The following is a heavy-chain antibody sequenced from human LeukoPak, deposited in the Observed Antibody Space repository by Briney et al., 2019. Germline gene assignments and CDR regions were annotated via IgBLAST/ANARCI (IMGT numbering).Heavy chain of an antibody. Sequence: GGSLRLSCAASGFTFSTSDMNWVRQGPGKGLEWVSYISSSGYTIDYADSVKGRFTISRDNAKNSLYLEMHSLRAEDTAVYFCAREGSTYAPSGPFYFDYWGQGTLVNVPS. CDR3: AREGSTYAPSGPFYFDY. J-gene: IGHJ4*02. CDR2: ISSSGYTI. CDR1: GFTFSTSD. V-gene: IGHV3-48*03. D-gene: IGHD3-10*01.